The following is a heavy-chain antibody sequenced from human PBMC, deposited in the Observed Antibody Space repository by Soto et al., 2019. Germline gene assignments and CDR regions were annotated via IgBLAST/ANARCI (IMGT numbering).Heavy chain of an antibody. Sequence: GGSLRLSCAASGFTFSSYAMSWVRQAPGKGLEWVSAISGSGGSTYYADSVKGRFTISRDNSKNTLYLQMNSLRAEDTAVYYCAKSTKLRFLEWSGYYYYGMDVWGQGTTVTVSS. J-gene: IGHJ6*02. V-gene: IGHV3-23*01. CDR3: AKSTKLRFLEWSGYYYYGMDV. CDR2: ISGSGGST. D-gene: IGHD3-3*01. CDR1: GFTFSSYA.